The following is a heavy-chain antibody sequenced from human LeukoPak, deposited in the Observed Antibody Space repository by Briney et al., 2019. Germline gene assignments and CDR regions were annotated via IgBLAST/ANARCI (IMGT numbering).Heavy chain of an antibody. V-gene: IGHV4-59*08. Sequence: SETLPLTCTVSGGSISSYYWSWIRQPPGKGLEWIGYIYYSGSTNYNPSLKSRVTISVDTSKNQFSLKLSSVTAADTAVYYCARQDGWNDSVWFDPWGQGTLVTVSS. CDR2: IYYSGST. CDR1: GGSISSYY. D-gene: IGHD1-1*01. CDR3: ARQDGWNDSVWFDP. J-gene: IGHJ5*02.